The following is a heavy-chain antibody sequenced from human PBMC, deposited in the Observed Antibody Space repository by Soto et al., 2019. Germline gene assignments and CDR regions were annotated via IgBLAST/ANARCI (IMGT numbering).Heavy chain of an antibody. J-gene: IGHJ4*02. V-gene: IGHV4-59*08. CDR1: GGSISSYY. CDR3: ARHSSEYSGYDHFDH. D-gene: IGHD5-12*01. Sequence: SETLSLTCTVSGGSISSYYWSWIRQPPGKGLEWIGYIYYSGSTNYNPSLKSRVTISVDTSKNQFSLKLSSVTAADTAVYYCARHSSEYSGYDHFDHWGQGTLVTVSS. CDR2: IYYSGST.